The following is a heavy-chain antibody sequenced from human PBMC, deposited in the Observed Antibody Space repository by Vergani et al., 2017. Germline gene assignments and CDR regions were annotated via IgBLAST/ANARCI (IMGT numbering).Heavy chain of an antibody. CDR2: ISSISSYI. CDR1: GFTFSSYS. D-gene: IGHD1-26*01. V-gene: IGHV3-21*01. Sequence: EVQLVESGGGLVKPGGSLRLSCAASGFTFSSYSMNWVRQAPGKGLEWVSSISSISSYIYYADSVKGRFTISRENAKNSLYLQMNSLRAEDTAVYYCARDISGSYFLTLVGATPYYFDYWGQGTLVTVSS. J-gene: IGHJ4*02. CDR3: ARDISGSYFLTLVGATPYYFDY.